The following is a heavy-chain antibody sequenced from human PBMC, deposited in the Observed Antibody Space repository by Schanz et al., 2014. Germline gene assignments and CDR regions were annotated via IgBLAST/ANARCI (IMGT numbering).Heavy chain of an antibody. CDR3: ARDSRYCTGVDCKGDAFDL. D-gene: IGHD2-8*02. Sequence: EVQLVESGGGLVKPGGSLRLSCAASGFSFSDYSMSWVRQAPGKGLVWVSRINSDGSTTIYADSVKGRFTISRDNAKNTLYLQMNSLRAEDTAVYHCARDSRYCTGVDCKGDAFDLWGQGTLVTVSS. CDR2: INSDGSTT. CDR1: GFSFSDYS. V-gene: IGHV3-74*01. J-gene: IGHJ3*01.